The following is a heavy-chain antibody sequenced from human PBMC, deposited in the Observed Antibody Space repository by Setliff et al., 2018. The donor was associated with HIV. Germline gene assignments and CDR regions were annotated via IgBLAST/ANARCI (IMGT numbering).Heavy chain of an antibody. CDR2: INPTGGST. J-gene: IGHJ3*02. CDR1: GYSFTNHY. CDR3: ASAGAWQRKALDI. V-gene: IGHV1-46*01. D-gene: IGHD5-12*01. Sequence: ASVKVACKPSGYSFTNHYMHWVRQAPGQGLEWMGVINPTGGSTRNTQKFQGRVAMTRDTSTSTVYMELSSLRSEETAVYYCASAGAWQRKALDIWGQGTMVTVSS.